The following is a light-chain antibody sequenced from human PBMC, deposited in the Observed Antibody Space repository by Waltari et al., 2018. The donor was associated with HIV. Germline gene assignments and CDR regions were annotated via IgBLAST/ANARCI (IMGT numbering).Light chain of an antibody. CDR1: SSDVGGYNY. J-gene: IGLJ2*01. V-gene: IGLV2-8*01. CDR2: EVT. CDR3: SSYAGSNNYVV. Sequence: QSALTQPPSASGSPGQPVTIACTGTSSDVGGYNYVSWYQQYPGKAPKLMIYEVTKRPSGVPARFAGSKSGNTASLTVSGLQAEDEADDYCSSYAGSNNYVVFGGGTRLTVL.